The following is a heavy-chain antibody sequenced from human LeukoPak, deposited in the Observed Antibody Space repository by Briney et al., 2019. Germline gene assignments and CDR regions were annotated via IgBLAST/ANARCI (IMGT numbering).Heavy chain of an antibody. Sequence: PGGSLRLSCAASGFTFSSYAMHWVRQAPGKGLEWVAVISYDGSNKYYADSVKGRVTISRDNSKNTLYLQMNSLRAEDTAVYYCARDTAMVLDYWGQGTLVTVSS. D-gene: IGHD5-18*01. CDR1: GFTFSSYA. V-gene: IGHV3-30-3*01. CDR3: ARDTAMVLDY. J-gene: IGHJ4*02. CDR2: ISYDGSNK.